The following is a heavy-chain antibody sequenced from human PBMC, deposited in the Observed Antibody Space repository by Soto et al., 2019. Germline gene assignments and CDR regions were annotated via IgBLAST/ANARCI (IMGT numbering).Heavy chain of an antibody. CDR2: INSSSSYT. D-gene: IGHD6-13*01. CDR1: GFTFSDYS. V-gene: IGHV3-11*05. CDR3: ARIITAAGGRRYFDL. J-gene: IGHJ2*01. Sequence: QVQLVESGGGLVKPGGSLRLSCAASGFTFSDYSMSWIRQAPGKGLEWVSYINSSSSYTNYADSVKGRFTISRDNAKNSLYLQMNSLRAEDTAVYYCARIITAAGGRRYFDLWGRGTLVTASS.